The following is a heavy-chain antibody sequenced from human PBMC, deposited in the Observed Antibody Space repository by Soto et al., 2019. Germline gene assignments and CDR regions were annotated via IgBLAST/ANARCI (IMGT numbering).Heavy chain of an antibody. CDR2: ITNDGNNE. D-gene: IGHD3-16*01. J-gene: IGHJ6*02. CDR1: GFVFSDYG. CDR3: WKEGPGGGGHVSYATDV. V-gene: IGHV3-30*02. Sequence: PGGSLRLSCAASGFVFSDYGMHWVRQAPGKGLEWVALITNDGNNEYYRESVKGRFSISRGRSTNTVDLLMNSLRPEDTGVYYCWKEGPGGGGHVSYATDVCGQGTPVTVSS.